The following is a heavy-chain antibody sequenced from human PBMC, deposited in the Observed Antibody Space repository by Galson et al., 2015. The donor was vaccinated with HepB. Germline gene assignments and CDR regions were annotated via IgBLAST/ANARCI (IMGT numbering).Heavy chain of an antibody. V-gene: IGHV1-18*01. Sequence: SVKVSCKASGYTFDSYGFSWVRQAPGQGLEWMGWISAYNDDTDYAQKFQGRVTMTTDISTSTVYMELRSLRSDDTAVYYCARDGAVAGSVWGDYWGQGTLVTVSS. CDR2: ISAYNDDT. D-gene: IGHD6-19*01. J-gene: IGHJ4*02. CDR3: ARDGAVAGSVWGDY. CDR1: GYTFDSYG.